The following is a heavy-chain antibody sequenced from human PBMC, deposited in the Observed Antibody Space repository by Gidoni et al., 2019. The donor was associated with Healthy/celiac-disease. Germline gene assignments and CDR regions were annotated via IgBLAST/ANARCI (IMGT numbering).Heavy chain of an antibody. D-gene: IGHD6-6*01. CDR3: ARPLGDSSSSVTPFDI. CDR1: GFTFSSYS. CDR2: ISSSSSYI. V-gene: IGHV3-21*01. Sequence: EVQLVESGGGLVKPGGSLRLSCAASGFTFSSYSMNWVRQAPGKGLEWVSSISSSSSYIYYADSVKGRFTISRDNAKNSLYLQMNSLRAEDTAVYYCARPLGDSSSSVTPFDIWGQGTMVTVSS. J-gene: IGHJ3*02.